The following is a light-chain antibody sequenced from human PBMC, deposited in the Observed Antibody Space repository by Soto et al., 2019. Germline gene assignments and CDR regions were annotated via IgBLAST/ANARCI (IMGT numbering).Light chain of an antibody. V-gene: IGKV3-20*01. CDR3: QQYSSLPHT. CDR1: QSVTNNY. CDR2: GVS. J-gene: IGKJ2*01. Sequence: ESVLTQSPGTLSLSPGERATLSCRATQSVTNNYFAWYQQKPGQSPRLLIYGVSSRATDIPDRFSGSGSGTDLTLTISRLEPEDFVVYYCQQYSSLPHTFGQGTKREVK.